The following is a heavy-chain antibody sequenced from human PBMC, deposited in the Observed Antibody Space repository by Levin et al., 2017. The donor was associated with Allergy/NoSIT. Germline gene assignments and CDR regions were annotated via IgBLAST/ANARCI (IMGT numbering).Heavy chain of an antibody. J-gene: IGHJ4*02. CDR2: INSDGSST. V-gene: IGHV3-74*01. Sequence: GGSLRLSCAASGFSFSSYWMHWVRQAPGKGLVWVSRINSDGSSTNYADSVKGRLTISRDNAKSTSYLQMNSLGAEDTAVYYCARGYFDFSAYTLYWGQGTLVTVSS. D-gene: IGHD3-22*01. CDR1: GFSFSSYW. CDR3: ARGYFDFSAYTLY.